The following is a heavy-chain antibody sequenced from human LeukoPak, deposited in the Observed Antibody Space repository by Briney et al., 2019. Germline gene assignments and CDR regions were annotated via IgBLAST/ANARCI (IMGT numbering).Heavy chain of an antibody. CDR3: ARGIAARPSYYYYYMDV. V-gene: IGHV4-34*01. D-gene: IGHD6-6*01. Sequence: SETLSLTCAVYGGSCSGYYWSWLRQPPGKGLEWIGEINHSGSTNYNPSLKSRVTMSVDTSENQFSLKLSSLTAADTAMYYCARGIAARPSYYYYYMDVWGKGTPVTVSS. J-gene: IGHJ6*03. CDR1: GGSCSGYY. CDR2: INHSGST.